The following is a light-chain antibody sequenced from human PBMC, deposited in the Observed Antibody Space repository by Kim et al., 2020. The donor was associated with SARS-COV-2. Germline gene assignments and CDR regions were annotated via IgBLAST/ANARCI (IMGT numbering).Light chain of an antibody. J-gene: IGKJ1*01. V-gene: IGKV1-39*01. CDR2: ATT. CDR3: QQTSSAPWT. Sequence: DIQMTQSPSSLSASVGDRVTITCRASQSISIYLNWYQQKPGKAPKLLIYATTRLQSGVPSRFSGSGSGTDFTLTITSLQPEDFAAYYCQQTSSAPWTFGQGTKVDIK. CDR1: QSISIY.